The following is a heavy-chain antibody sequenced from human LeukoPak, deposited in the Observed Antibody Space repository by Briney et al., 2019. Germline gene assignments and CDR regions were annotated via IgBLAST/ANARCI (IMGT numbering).Heavy chain of an antibody. D-gene: IGHD3-10*01. Sequence: GGSLRLSCAASGFNVSNNYMSWVRQAPGKGLEWVSVIYSAGTTYYADSVRGRFTISREKSKNTLYLQTNSLRAEDTAVYFCARDLAPLLWFGEPREVWGKGTTVTVSS. CDR3: ARDLAPLLWFGEPREV. V-gene: IGHV3-53*01. J-gene: IGHJ6*04. CDR2: IYSAGTT. CDR1: GFNVSNNY.